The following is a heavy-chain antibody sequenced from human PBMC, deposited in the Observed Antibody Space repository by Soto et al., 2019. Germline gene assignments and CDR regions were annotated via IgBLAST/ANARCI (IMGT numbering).Heavy chain of an antibody. J-gene: IGHJ4*02. V-gene: IGHV1-2*04. CDR3: ARDRLGSSSWIFDY. Sequence: QVQLVQSGAEVKKPGASVKVSCKASGYTFTGYYMHWVRQAPGQGLEWMGWINPNSGGTNYAQKFQGWVTMTRDTSISTAYMELSRLSSDDTAVYYCARDRLGSSSWIFDYWGQGTLVTVSS. CDR1: GYTFTGYY. D-gene: IGHD6-13*01. CDR2: INPNSGGT.